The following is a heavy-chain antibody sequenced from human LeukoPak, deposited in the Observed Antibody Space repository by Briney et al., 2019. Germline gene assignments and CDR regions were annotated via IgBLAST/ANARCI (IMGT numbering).Heavy chain of an antibody. CDR3: ARAGITMVRGVLTYNWFDP. V-gene: IGHV1-69*05. J-gene: IGHJ5*02. D-gene: IGHD3-10*01. Sequence: ASVKVSCKASGGTFSSYAISWVRQPPGQGLEWMGGIIPIFGTANYAQKFQGRVTITTDESTSTAYMELSSLRSEDTAVYYCARAGITMVRGVLTYNWFDPWGQGTLVTVSS. CDR2: IIPIFGTA. CDR1: GGTFSSYA.